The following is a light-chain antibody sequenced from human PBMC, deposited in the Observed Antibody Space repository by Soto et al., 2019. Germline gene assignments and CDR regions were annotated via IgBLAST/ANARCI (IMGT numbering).Light chain of an antibody. Sequence: IQMTQSPSSLSASTGDRVTISCRMRQGISRHLAWYQQKPGKAPELLIYAASTLQSGVPSRFSGSGSGTDFTLTISCLQSEDFATYYCQQYYSLPRTFGGGTKVDIK. CDR3: QQYYSLPRT. CDR1: QGISRH. J-gene: IGKJ4*01. V-gene: IGKV1D-8*01. CDR2: AAS.